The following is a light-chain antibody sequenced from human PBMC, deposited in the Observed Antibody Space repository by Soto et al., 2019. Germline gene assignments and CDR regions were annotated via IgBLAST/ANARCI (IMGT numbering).Light chain of an antibody. CDR2: KVS. CDR3: MQGTHWPPWT. CDR1: QSLLSSDGDTF. J-gene: IGKJ1*01. V-gene: IGKV2-30*01. Sequence: DVVMTQSPLSLPVTLGQPASISCRSSQSLLSSDGDTFLNWFHRRTGQSPRRLIYKVSNRNSGDPDRFSCRGSGTNFTLTISRVEAEDGEVYYFMQGTHWPPWTFGQGTKVEIK.